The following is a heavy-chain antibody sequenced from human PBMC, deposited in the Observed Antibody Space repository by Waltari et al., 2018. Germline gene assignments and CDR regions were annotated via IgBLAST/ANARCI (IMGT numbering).Heavy chain of an antibody. CDR1: GGSIKTYY. J-gene: IGHJ6*02. V-gene: IGHV4-59*01. CDR2: IYYSGNT. CDR3: ARALYSNYYRGYGMDV. D-gene: IGHD4-4*01. Sequence: QVQLQESGPGLVKASETLSLTCTVSGGSIKTYYWRWIRLPPGKGLEWIGFIYYSGNTNYNPSLKSRVTISIDTSKNQFSLKVSSVTAADTAVYYCARALYSNYYRGYGMDVWGQGTTVTVSS.